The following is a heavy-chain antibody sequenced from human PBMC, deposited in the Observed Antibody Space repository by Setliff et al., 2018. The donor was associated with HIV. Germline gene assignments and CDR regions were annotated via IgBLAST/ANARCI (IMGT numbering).Heavy chain of an antibody. D-gene: IGHD3-22*01. CDR2: IYSSGST. CDR3: VRHGYYYDFIDI. Sequence: SETLSLTCAVYGGSFSGYYWSWIRQSPGKGLEWIGYIYSSGSTNFNPSLKSRVTLSIDTSKNQFSLNLTSMTAADTAVYFCVRHGYYYDFIDIWGQGTVVTVSS. CDR1: GGSFSGYY. J-gene: IGHJ3*02. V-gene: IGHV4-34*11.